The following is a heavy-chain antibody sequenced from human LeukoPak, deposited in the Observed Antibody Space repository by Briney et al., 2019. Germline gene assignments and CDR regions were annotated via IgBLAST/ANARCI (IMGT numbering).Heavy chain of an antibody. Sequence: ASVKVSCKASGYTFTGYYMHWVRQAPGQGLEWMGWINPNSGGTNYAQKFQGRVTMTRDTSISTAYMELSRLRSDDTAVYYCARGYCSGGSCNAWFDPWGRGTLVTVSS. J-gene: IGHJ5*02. V-gene: IGHV1-2*02. D-gene: IGHD2-15*01. CDR1: GYTFTGYY. CDR3: ARGYCSGGSCNAWFDP. CDR2: INPNSGGT.